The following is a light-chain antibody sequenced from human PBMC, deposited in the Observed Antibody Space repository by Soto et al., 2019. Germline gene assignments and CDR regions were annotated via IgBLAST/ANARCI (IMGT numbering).Light chain of an antibody. CDR1: QTIIMTY. J-gene: IGKJ1*01. CDR3: QQYGSSPRWT. CDR2: GAS. Sequence: ALTLSPGTLSLSPGESATVSCRASQTIIMTYLTWYQHKPGEAPRLLIFGASKRATGIPDRFSGSGSGRDFTLTISGLGPEDFAVYYCQQYGSSPRWTFGQGTKVDIK. V-gene: IGKV3-20*01.